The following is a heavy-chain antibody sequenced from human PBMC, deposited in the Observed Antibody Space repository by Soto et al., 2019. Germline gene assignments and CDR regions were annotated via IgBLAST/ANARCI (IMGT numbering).Heavy chain of an antibody. CDR1: GGSISSGGYY. CDR2: IYYSGST. D-gene: IGHD2-15*01. CDR3: ERGRYCSGGSCYPRFDN. Sequence: SETLSLTCTVSGGSISSGGYYWSWIRQHPGKGLEWIGYIYYSGSTYYNPSLKSRVTISVDTSKNQFSLKLSSVTAADTAVYYCERGRYCSGGSCYPRFDNWGQGTLVTVSS. V-gene: IGHV4-31*03. J-gene: IGHJ5*02.